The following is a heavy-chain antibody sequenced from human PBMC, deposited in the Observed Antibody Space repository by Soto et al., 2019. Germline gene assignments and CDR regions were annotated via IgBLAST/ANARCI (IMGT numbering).Heavy chain of an antibody. D-gene: IGHD6-13*01. V-gene: IGHV4-34*01. Sequence: ETLSLTCAVYGGSFSGYYWSWIRQPPGKGLEWIGEINHSGSTNNNPSLKNRVKISVDTSKNQISLKQNSVTDTDTAVDKCTKEAAACTYYWFDPWGQGTLVTVSS. J-gene: IGHJ5*02. CDR3: TKEAAACTYYWFDP. CDR1: GGSFSGYY. CDR2: INHSGST.